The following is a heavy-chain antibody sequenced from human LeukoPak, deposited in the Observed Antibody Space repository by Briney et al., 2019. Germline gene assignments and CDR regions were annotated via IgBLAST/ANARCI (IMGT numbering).Heavy chain of an antibody. V-gene: IGHV3-30*18. Sequence: GRSLRLSCAASGFTFSSYGMHWVRQAPGKGLEWVAVISYDGSNKYYAASVKGRFTISRDNSKNTLYLQMNSLRGEDTAVYYCAKDPGKFWSGHDYWGQGALVTASS. CDR3: AKDPGKFWSGHDY. J-gene: IGHJ4*02. CDR2: ISYDGSNK. D-gene: IGHD3-3*01. CDR1: GFTFSSYG.